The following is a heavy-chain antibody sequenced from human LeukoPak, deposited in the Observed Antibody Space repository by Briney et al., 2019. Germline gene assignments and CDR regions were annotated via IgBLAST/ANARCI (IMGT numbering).Heavy chain of an antibody. CDR3: AKDIEVVPAANDY. D-gene: IGHD2-2*01. J-gene: IGHJ4*02. CDR2: ISGSGGST. CDR1: GFTFSSYA. Sequence: GGSLRLSCAAPGFTFSSYAMSWVRQAPGKGLEWVSAISGSGGSTYYADSVKGRFTISRDNSKNTLYLQMNSLRAEDTAVYYCAKDIEVVPAANDYWGQGTLVTVSS. V-gene: IGHV3-23*01.